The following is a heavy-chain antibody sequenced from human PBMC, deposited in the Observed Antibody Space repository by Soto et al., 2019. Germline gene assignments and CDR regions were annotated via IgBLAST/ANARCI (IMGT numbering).Heavy chain of an antibody. V-gene: IGHV5-51*01. D-gene: IGHD2-15*01. CDR3: AKLASGGKPIDY. Sequence: PGESLKIYCKGSGYSFSNYWIGWVRQMPGKGLEWMGIIYPGDSDTSYSPSFQGQVTISADKSINTAYLQWSSLKASDTAMYYCAKLASGGKPIDYWGQGTLVTVSS. CDR2: IYPGDSDT. CDR1: GYSFSNYW. J-gene: IGHJ4*02.